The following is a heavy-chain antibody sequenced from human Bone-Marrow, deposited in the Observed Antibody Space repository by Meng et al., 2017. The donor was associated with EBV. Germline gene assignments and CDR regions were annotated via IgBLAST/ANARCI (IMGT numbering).Heavy chain of an antibody. J-gene: IGHJ4*02. D-gene: IGHD3-10*01. CDR3: ASESGRGFTPDY. CDR1: GGTFSSDA. CDR2: LIPMSGAP. V-gene: IGHV1-69*01. Sequence: QVQFVQSGAEVKKPGSSVKVSCKTSGGTFSSDAISWVRQAPGQGLVWLGGLIPMSGAPYYAQNFQGRVTITADESTSTHYMELSNLRSEDTAMYYCASESGRGFTPDYWGQGTLVTVSS.